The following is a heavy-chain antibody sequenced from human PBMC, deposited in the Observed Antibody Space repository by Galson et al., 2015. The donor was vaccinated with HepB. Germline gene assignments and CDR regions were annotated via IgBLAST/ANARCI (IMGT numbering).Heavy chain of an antibody. CDR3: ARSPLRFLDWLPYYDYYNMDV. CDR2: MNTNTGKP. D-gene: IGHD3-3*01. Sequence: SVKVSCKASGYTSTDYVVNWVRQAPGQGLEWMGWMNTNTGKPTYAPGFAGRFVFSLDTSVTTAYLQISSLETDDTAVYYCARSPLRFLDWLPYYDYYNMDVWGEGTTVTVSS. CDR1: GYTSTDYV. V-gene: IGHV7-4-1*02. J-gene: IGHJ6*03.